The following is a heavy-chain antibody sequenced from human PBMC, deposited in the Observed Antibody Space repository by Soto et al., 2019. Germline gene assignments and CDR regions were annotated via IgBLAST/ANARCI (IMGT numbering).Heavy chain of an antibody. CDR3: ARQPGYYDILTGYSTYYFDY. CDR2: IYYRGNT. CDR1: GGSISSYY. J-gene: IGHJ4*02. D-gene: IGHD3-9*01. V-gene: IGHV4-59*08. Sequence: KSSETLSLTCTVSGGSISSYYWNWIRQPPGKGLEWIGYIYYRGNTNYNPSLKSRVTISVDTSKNQFSLKLSSVTAADTAVYYCARQPGYYDILTGYSTYYFDYWGQGTPVTVS.